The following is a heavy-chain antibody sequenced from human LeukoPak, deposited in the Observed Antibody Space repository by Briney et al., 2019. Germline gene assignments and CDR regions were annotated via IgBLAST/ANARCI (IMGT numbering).Heavy chain of an antibody. J-gene: IGHJ4*02. Sequence: ASVKVSCKASGYTFTSYDINWGRQATGQGLECRGWMNPNSGNTGYAQKFKSRVTMTRTTSISTAYMELSSLRSEDTAVYYCARHFQHDYLDYWGQGTLVTVSS. CDR2: MNPNSGNT. D-gene: IGHD4/OR15-4a*01. CDR1: GYTFTSYD. V-gene: IGHV1-8*01. CDR3: ARHFQHDYLDY.